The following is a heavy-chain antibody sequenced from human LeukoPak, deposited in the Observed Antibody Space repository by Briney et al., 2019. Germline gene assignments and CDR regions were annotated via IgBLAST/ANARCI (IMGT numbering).Heavy chain of an antibody. CDR3: ARASSGPTKIVGWEDGFDI. Sequence: SETLSLTCTASGGSISSNSYYWGWIRQPPGKGLEWIGSIYYSGTTYYNPSLKSRVTISVGTSKNQFSLNLTSVTAADTAVYYCARASSGPTKIVGWEDGFDIWGQGTMVTVSS. V-gene: IGHV4-39*07. J-gene: IGHJ3*02. CDR1: GGSISSNSYY. CDR2: IYYSGTT. D-gene: IGHD6-19*01.